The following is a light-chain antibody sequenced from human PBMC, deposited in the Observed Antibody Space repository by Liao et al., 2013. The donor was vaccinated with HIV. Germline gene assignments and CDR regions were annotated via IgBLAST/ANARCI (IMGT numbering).Light chain of an antibody. J-gene: IGLJ2*01. Sequence: SYELTQPPSLSVSPGQTADITCSGDNLGSKYVTWFQQRPGQSPVVVIYQDVKRPSGIPERFSGSNSGNTATLTISGTQPTDEADYYCQAWDRNTAIFGGGTKLTVL. CDR1: NLGSKY. CDR3: QAWDRNTAI. CDR2: QDV. V-gene: IGLV3-1*01.